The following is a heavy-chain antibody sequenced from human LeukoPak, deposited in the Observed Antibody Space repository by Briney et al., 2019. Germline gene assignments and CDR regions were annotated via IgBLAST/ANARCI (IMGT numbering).Heavy chain of an antibody. CDR1: GYTFTSYA. V-gene: IGHV1-24*01. CDR3: ATVSPYYDILTGYSTYNWFDP. CDR2: FDPEDGET. D-gene: IGHD3-9*01. J-gene: IGHJ5*02. Sequence: ASVKVSCKASGYTFTSYAMNWVRQAPGKGLEWMGGFDPEDGETIYAQKFQGRVTMTEDTSTDTAYMELSSLRSEDTAVYYCATVSPYYDILTGYSTYNWFDPWGQGTLVTVSS.